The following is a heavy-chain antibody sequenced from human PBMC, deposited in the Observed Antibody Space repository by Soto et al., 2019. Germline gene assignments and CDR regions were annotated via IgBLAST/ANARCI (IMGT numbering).Heavy chain of an antibody. J-gene: IGHJ4*02. CDR3: ARDSRGGAARRPTFYY. CDR2: IGRSGETI. Sequence: GGSLRLSCVGSGFTFISFEMNWVRQTPGKGLEWLSYIGRSGETIYYADSVKGRFTISRDNAKSSLFLQMNGLRDEDTGIYYCARDSRGGAARRPTFYYWGRGTMVTVSS. CDR1: GFTFISFE. D-gene: IGHD6-6*01. V-gene: IGHV3-48*03.